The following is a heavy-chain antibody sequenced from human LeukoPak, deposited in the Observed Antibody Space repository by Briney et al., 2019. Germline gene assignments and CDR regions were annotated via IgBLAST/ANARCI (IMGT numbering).Heavy chain of an antibody. CDR1: GGSISSSTYY. Sequence: PSETLSLTCTVSGGSISSSTYYWGWIRQPPGKGLEWIGSINYSGSTYYKPSLKSRVTISVDTSKNQFSLKLSSVSAADTAVYYCATNSVTMIVVVPNWFDPWGQGTLVTVSS. D-gene: IGHD3-22*01. V-gene: IGHV4-39*01. J-gene: IGHJ5*02. CDR2: INYSGST. CDR3: ATNSVTMIVVVPNWFDP.